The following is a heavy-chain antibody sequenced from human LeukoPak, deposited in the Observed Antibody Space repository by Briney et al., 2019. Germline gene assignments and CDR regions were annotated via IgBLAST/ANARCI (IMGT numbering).Heavy chain of an antibody. V-gene: IGHV3-30*04. CDR2: ISNDERNK. Sequence: PGGCLTLSCAASGFTFTNFAMHSVRPAAGKGREWVAVISNDERNKYYADSVKGRFTITRANSNSMVYLHMNSLRLGDTALYYCARPSPPGDGYSPCDYWGQGSLVIVSS. J-gene: IGHJ4*02. CDR3: ARPSPPGDGYSPCDY. CDR1: GFTFTNFA. D-gene: IGHD5-24*01.